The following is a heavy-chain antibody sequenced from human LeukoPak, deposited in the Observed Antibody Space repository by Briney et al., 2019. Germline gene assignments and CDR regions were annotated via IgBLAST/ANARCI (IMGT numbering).Heavy chain of an antibody. CDR2: TYCRTNWIN. D-gene: IGHD4-17*01. V-gene: IGHV6-1*01. J-gene: IGHJ2*01. CDR3: ARSFPPTTTDWYFDL. Sequence: QTLSLTRAFSGYSVTSNSAAWNWIRQSPSRGLEWLGRTYCRTNWINDYAVSVKSRITINQDTSNKQFPLQLNTVTPEDTAVYHCARSFPPTTTDWYFDLWGRGTLVTVSS. CDR1: GYSVTSNSAA.